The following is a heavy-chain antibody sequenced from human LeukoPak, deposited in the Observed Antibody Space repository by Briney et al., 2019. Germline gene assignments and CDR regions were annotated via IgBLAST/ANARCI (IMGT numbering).Heavy chain of an antibody. J-gene: IGHJ4*02. D-gene: IGHD5-12*01. V-gene: IGHV4-31*03. CDR1: GGSISSGGYY. Sequence: SETLSLTCTVSGGSISSGGYYWSWIRQHPGKGLEWIGYIYYSGSTYYNPSLESRVTISVDTSKNQFSLKLSSVTAADTAVYYCARPRTGSSGPFDFWGQGALVTVSS. CDR3: ARPRTGSSGPFDF. CDR2: IYYSGST.